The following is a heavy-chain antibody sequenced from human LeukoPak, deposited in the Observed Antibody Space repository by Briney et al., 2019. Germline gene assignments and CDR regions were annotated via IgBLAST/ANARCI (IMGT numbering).Heavy chain of an antibody. V-gene: IGHV4-59*01. CDR3: ARADYDILTGYAYFDY. CDR2: IYYSGST. Sequence: SETLSLTCTVSGGSISSYYWGWIRQPPGKGLEWIGCIYYSGSTNYNPSLKSRVTISVDTSKNQFSLKLSSVTAADTAVYYCARADYDILTGYAYFDYWGQGTLVTVSS. J-gene: IGHJ4*02. D-gene: IGHD3-9*01. CDR1: GGSISSYY.